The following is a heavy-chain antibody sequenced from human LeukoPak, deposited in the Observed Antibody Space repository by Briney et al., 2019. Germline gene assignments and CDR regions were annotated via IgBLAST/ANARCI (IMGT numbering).Heavy chain of an antibody. Sequence: PSETLSLTCTVSGGSISSGSYYWSWIRQPAGKGLEWIGRIYTSGSTNYNPSLKSRVTISVDTSKNQFSLKLSSVTAADTAVYYCARVPIDRYDCSSTSCSYYFDYWGQGTLVTVSS. CDR3: ARVPIDRYDCSSTSCSYYFDY. D-gene: IGHD2-2*01. V-gene: IGHV4-61*02. J-gene: IGHJ4*02. CDR1: GGSISSGSYY. CDR2: IYTSGST.